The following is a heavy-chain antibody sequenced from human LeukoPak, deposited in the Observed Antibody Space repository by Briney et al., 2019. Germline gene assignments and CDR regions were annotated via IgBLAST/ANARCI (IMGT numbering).Heavy chain of an antibody. CDR2: IYHSGST. CDR3: ARDSGGYYPWYFDY. V-gene: IGHV4-38-2*02. J-gene: IGHJ4*02. Sequence: SETLSLTCTVSGYSISSGYYWGWIRQPPGKGLEWIGSIYHSGSTYYNPSLKSRVTISVDTSKNQFSLKLSSVTAADTAVYYCARDSGGYYPWYFDYWGQGTLVTVSS. D-gene: IGHD3-22*01. CDR1: GYSISSGYY.